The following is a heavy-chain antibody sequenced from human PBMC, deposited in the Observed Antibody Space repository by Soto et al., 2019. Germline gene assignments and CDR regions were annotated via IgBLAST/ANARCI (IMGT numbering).Heavy chain of an antibody. CDR1: GYTFTGYY. D-gene: IGHD6-6*01. CDR2: INPNSGGT. CDR3: ARGIAARPTHKYYYYYGMEF. J-gene: IGHJ6*01. Sequence: GASVRVSCKASGYTFTGYYIHWVGQAPLQVLEWMGWINPNSGGTNYAQKFQGWVTMTRDTSISTAYMELSRLRSDDTAVYYCARGIAARPTHKYYYYYGMEFWGPGTTVTFSS. V-gene: IGHV1-2*04.